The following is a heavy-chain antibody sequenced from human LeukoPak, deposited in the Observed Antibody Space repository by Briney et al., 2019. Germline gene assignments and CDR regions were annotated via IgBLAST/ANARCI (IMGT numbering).Heavy chain of an antibody. Sequence: GGTLRLSCAASGFTFTNAWMSWVRQAPGKGLEWVSSITGSSSYISYAHSVKGRFTISRDNAETSLFLQMNSLRPEDTAVYFCARDRLEGGETFDSWGQGTLVTVSS. CDR3: ARDRLEGGETFDS. V-gene: IGHV3-21*01. CDR2: ITGSSSYI. CDR1: GFTFTNAW. D-gene: IGHD1-1*01. J-gene: IGHJ4*02.